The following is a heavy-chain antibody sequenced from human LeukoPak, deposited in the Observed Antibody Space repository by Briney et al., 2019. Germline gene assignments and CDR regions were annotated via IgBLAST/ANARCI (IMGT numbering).Heavy chain of an antibody. V-gene: IGHV1-2*02. CDR2: INPNSGGT. CDR1: GYTFTGYY. D-gene: IGHD3-10*01. CDR3: ARAYGSLLWFGEGSPFDP. Sequence: ASVKVSCKASGYTFTGYYMHWVRQAPGQGLEYMGWINPNSGGTNYAQKFQGRVTMTRDTSISTAYMELSRLRSDDTAVYYCARAYGSLLWFGEGSPFDPWGQGTLVTVSS. J-gene: IGHJ5*02.